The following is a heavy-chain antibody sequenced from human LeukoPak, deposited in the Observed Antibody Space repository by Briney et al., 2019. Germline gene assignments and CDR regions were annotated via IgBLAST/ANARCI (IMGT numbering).Heavy chain of an antibody. CDR1: GGSVSSSTHY. CDR3: ARDAAPYYYDSSGYYQNDAFDI. V-gene: IGHV4-39*07. CDR2: IYYSGST. D-gene: IGHD3-22*01. Sequence: SETLSLTCADSGGSVSSSTHYWAWMRQPPGKGLEWIGNIYYSGSTYYKSSLKSRVTISVDTSKNQFSLKLSSVTAADTAVYYCARDAAPYYYDSSGYYQNDAFDIWGQGTMVTVSS. J-gene: IGHJ3*02.